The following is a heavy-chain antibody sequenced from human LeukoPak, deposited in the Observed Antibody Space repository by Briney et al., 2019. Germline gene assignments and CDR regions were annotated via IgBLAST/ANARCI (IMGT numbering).Heavy chain of an antibody. D-gene: IGHD2-15*01. CDR2: ITSSGSTL. J-gene: IGHJ4*02. Sequence: GGSLRLSCAASEFSFSTYSMDWVRQAPGKGLEWVSYITSSGSTLYYADSVKGRFTISRDNAKNSLYLQMNSLRDEDTAVYYCARGRRETGYASFDYWGQGTLVTVS. V-gene: IGHV3-48*02. CDR3: ARGRRETGYASFDY. CDR1: EFSFSTYS.